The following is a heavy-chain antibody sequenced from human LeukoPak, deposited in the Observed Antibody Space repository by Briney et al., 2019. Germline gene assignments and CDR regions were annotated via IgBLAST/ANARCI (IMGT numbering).Heavy chain of an antibody. CDR3: AILSIAAAGRKQDY. V-gene: IGHV4-34*01. D-gene: IGHD6-13*01. J-gene: IGHJ4*02. CDR2: INHSGST. CDR1: RGSFSGYY. Sequence: SETLSLTCAVYRGSFSGYYWSGIRQPPGKGLEWIGEINHSGSTNYNPSLKSRVTISVDTYKNQFSLKLSSVTAADTAVYYCAILSIAAAGRKQDYWGQGTLVTVSS.